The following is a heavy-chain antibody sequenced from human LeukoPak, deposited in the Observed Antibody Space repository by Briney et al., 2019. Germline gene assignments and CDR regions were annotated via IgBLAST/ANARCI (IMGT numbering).Heavy chain of an antibody. Sequence: GASVKVSCKASGYTFTSSGIGGVRQAPGQGLKWMGWISAYNGNTNYAQTLQGRVTMTTDTSTSTAYMELRSLRSDDTAVYYCAVGSGYSSSTDAFDIWGQGTMVTVSS. CDR3: AVGSGYSSSTDAFDI. CDR1: GYTFTSSG. CDR2: ISAYNGNT. V-gene: IGHV1-18*01. D-gene: IGHD6-13*01. J-gene: IGHJ3*02.